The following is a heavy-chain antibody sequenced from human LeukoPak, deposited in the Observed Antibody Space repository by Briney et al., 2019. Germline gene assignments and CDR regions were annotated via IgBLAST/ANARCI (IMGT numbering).Heavy chain of an antibody. D-gene: IGHD2-21*02. CDR3: ARDAHCGGDCYSGWFDP. V-gene: IGHV4-59*11. Sequence: SETLSLTCTVSGGSISSHYWSRIRQPPGKGLEWIGYIYYSGSTNYNPSLKSRVTISVDTSKNQFSLKLSSVTAADTAVYYCARDAHCGGDCYSGWFDPWGQGTLVTASS. J-gene: IGHJ5*02. CDR1: GGSISSHY. CDR2: IYYSGST.